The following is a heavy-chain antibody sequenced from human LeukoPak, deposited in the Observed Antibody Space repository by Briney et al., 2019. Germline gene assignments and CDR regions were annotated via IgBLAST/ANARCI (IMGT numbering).Heavy chain of an antibody. CDR1: GFPVSSNH. CDR2: IYIGGTI. Sequence: GGSLRLSCAASGFPVSSNHMSWVRQAPGKGLEWVSVIYIGGTIYYADSVKGRFTISRDNSMNTVYLEMNSLRAEDTAVYYCARDGEDHYYDYWGQGTMVTVST. V-gene: IGHV3-66*01. J-gene: IGHJ4*02. D-gene: IGHD3-10*01. CDR3: ARDGEDHYYDY.